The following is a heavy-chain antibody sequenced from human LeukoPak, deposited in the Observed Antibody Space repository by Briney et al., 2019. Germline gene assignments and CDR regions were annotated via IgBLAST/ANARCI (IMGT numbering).Heavy chain of an antibody. J-gene: IGHJ4*02. D-gene: IGHD2-2*01. V-gene: IGHV1-46*01. Sequence: ASVKVYCKASGYTFTSYYMHWVRQAPGQGLEWMGIINPSGGHATYAQKFQGRVIMTRDTSTSTVYMDLSSLRSEDTAVYYCAKAASLWSYGGFDNWGQGTLVTVSS. CDR1: GYTFTSYY. CDR3: AKAASLWSYGGFDN. CDR2: INPSGGHA.